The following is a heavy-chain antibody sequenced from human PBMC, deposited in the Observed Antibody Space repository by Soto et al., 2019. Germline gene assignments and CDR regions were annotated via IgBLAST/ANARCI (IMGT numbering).Heavy chain of an antibody. CDR2: AGSGSSR. CDR1: GFNFGTYA. D-gene: IGHD3-10*01. V-gene: IGHV3-23*01. J-gene: IGHJ6*03. CDR3: XKFRGQAYSYYHMDV. Sequence: EVQLLESGGGLVQPGGSLRLACAASGFNFGTYAMGWVRQAPGRGLEWVSSAGSGSSRYYADSVRGRFTVSRDTSKSTLYLXXXXXXXXXXXXXYXXKFRGQAYSYYHMDVWGKGTTVTVSS.